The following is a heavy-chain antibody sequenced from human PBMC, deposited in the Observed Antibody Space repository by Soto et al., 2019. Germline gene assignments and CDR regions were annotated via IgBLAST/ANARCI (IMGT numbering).Heavy chain of an antibody. CDR2: IYHSGST. D-gene: IGHD4-17*01. Sequence: QLQLQVSGSGLVKPSQTLSLTCAVSGGSISSGGYSWSWIRQPPGKGLEWIGYIYHSGSTYYNPSLKSRVTISVDRSKNQFSLKLSSVTAADTAVYYCARSAVTTLNNFDYWGQGTLVTVSS. J-gene: IGHJ4*02. CDR1: GGSISSGGYS. V-gene: IGHV4-30-2*01. CDR3: ARSAVTTLNNFDY.